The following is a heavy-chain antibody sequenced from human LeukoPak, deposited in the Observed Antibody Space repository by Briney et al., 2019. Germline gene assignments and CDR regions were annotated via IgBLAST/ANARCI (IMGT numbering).Heavy chain of an antibody. CDR1: GFTLSTYA. Sequence: GGSLRLSCAASGFTLSTYAMSWVRQAPGKGLEWVSSISGSGGSTYYSDSVKGRFTISRDNSKNTLYLQMNSLRAEDTAVYYCARERFGEYAFDYWGQGTLVTVSS. CDR2: ISGSGGST. CDR3: ARERFGEYAFDY. V-gene: IGHV3-23*01. J-gene: IGHJ4*02. D-gene: IGHD3-10*01.